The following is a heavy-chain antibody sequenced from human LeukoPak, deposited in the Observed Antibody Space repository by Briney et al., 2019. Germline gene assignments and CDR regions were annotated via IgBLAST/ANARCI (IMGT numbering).Heavy chain of an antibody. CDR1: GGTFSSYA. V-gene: IGHV1-69*01. J-gene: IGHJ4*02. Sequence: GSSVKVSCKASGGTFSSYAISWVRQAPGQGLEWMGGIIPIFGTANCAQKFQGRVTITADESTSTAYMELSSLRSEDTAVYYCAREVVEMATIRHFDYWGQGTLVTVSS. CDR2: IIPIFGTA. D-gene: IGHD5-24*01. CDR3: AREVVEMATIRHFDY.